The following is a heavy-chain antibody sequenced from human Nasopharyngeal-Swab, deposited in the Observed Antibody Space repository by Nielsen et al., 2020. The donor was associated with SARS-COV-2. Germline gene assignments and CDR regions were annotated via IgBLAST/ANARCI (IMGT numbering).Heavy chain of an antibody. CDR2: ISDRCGST. D-gene: IGHD3-3*01. V-gene: IGHV3-23*01. CDR3: AKPPGLEWFLFDY. CDR1: GFTFSSYA. Sequence: GESLKIPCSASGFTFSSYAMSWVRQAPGKGLEWVSAISDRCGSTNYADSVKGRFTISRDNSKNTRYLQMNSLRAEDTSVYYCAKPPGLEWFLFDYWGQGTLVTVSS. J-gene: IGHJ4*02.